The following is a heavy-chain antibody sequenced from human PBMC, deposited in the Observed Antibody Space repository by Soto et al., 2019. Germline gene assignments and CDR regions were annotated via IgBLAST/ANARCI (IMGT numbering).Heavy chain of an antibody. CDR1: GYTFTTYN. CDR3: ARGHNWVDP. V-gene: IGHV1-8*01. Sequence: QVQLVQSGAEVKKPGASVKVSCKASGYTFTTYNIHWVRQAAGQGLEWMGWTDPNSGHTGYAQKFQGRVTLTRDTSITTAYMELSRLTSEDTAIYYCARGHNWVDPWGQGTLVTVSS. J-gene: IGHJ5*02. CDR2: TDPNSGHT.